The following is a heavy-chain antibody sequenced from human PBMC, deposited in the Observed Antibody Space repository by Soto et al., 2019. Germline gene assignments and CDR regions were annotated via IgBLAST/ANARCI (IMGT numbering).Heavy chain of an antibody. CDR1: GFSLSTSGMC. D-gene: IGHD3-22*01. CDR3: ARATYYYDSSGYAAHYFDY. CDR2: IDWDDDK. Sequence: SGPTLVNPTQTLTLTCTFSGFSLSTSGMCVSWIRQPPGKALEWLARIDWDDDKYYSTSLKTRLTISKDTSKNQVVLTMTNMDPVDTATYYCARATYYYDSSGYAAHYFDYWGQGTLVTVSS. V-gene: IGHV2-70*11. J-gene: IGHJ4*02.